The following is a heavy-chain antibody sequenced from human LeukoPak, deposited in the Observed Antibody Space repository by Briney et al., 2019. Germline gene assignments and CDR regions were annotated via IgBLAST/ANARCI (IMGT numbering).Heavy chain of an antibody. CDR3: VRDLPSFSFGSGNMFDP. CDR2: IYSSGST. CDR1: GGSIGSFY. J-gene: IGHJ5*02. D-gene: IGHD3-10*01. V-gene: IGHV4-4*07. Sequence: SETLSLTCTVSGGSIGSFYWSWIRQPAGKGLEWIGRIYSSGSTDYNSSLKSRVTMSVDTSNNQLSLKLSSVTAADSAIYYCVRDLPSFSFGSGNMFDPWGQGTLVTVSS.